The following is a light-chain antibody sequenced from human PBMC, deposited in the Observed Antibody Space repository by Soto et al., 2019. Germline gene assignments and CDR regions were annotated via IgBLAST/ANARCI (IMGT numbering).Light chain of an antibody. V-gene: IGKV3-11*01. CDR1: QSVSNY. CDR2: DAS. J-gene: IGKJ4*01. Sequence: EIVLTQSPATLSLSPGERATLSCRASQSVSNYLAWYQQKPGQAPRLLIHDASTRATGIPARFSGSGSGTDFTLTITTQEPEDFAVYYCQQHINRLSFGGGTKVEIK. CDR3: QQHINRLS.